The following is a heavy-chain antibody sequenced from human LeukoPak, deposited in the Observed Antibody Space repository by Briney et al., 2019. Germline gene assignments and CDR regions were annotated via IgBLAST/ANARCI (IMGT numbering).Heavy chain of an antibody. CDR2: IYYSGST. CDR3: AREQWLARSYFFDY. CDR1: GSSISSGDYY. V-gene: IGHV4-30-4*01. D-gene: IGHD6-19*01. J-gene: IGHJ4*02. Sequence: SQTLSLTCTVSGSSISSGDYYWSWIRQPPGKGLEWIGYIYYSGSTYYNPSLKSRVTISVDTSKNQFSLKLSSVTAADTAVYYCAREQWLARSYFFDYWGQGTLVTVSS.